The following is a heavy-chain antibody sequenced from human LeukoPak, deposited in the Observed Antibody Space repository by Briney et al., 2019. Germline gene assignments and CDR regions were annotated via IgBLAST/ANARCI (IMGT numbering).Heavy chain of an antibody. Sequence: GGSLRLSCAASGTTVDSHYMTRVRPTPGKGLEWVANINQDGSEKNYVDSVRGRFTISRDNAKKSLYLQMNSLRAEDTAVYYCASAAGWESAYWGRGTLVTVSS. D-gene: IGHD1-26*01. CDR2: INQDGSEK. CDR3: ASAAGWESAY. V-gene: IGHV3-7*01. CDR1: GTTVDSHY. J-gene: IGHJ4*02.